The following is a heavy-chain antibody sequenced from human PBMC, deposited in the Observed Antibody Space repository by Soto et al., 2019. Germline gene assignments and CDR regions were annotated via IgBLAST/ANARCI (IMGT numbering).Heavy chain of an antibody. V-gene: IGHV3-21*01. Sequence: GGSLRLSCAASGFTFSSYSMNWVRQAPGKGLEWVSSISSSSSYIYYADSVKGRFTISRDNSKNSLYLQMNSLKAEDTAVYYCARDHIWFGELLYPLFDYWGQGTLVTVSS. CDR2: ISSSSSYI. CDR3: ARDHIWFGELLYPLFDY. D-gene: IGHD3-10*01. J-gene: IGHJ4*02. CDR1: GFTFSSYS.